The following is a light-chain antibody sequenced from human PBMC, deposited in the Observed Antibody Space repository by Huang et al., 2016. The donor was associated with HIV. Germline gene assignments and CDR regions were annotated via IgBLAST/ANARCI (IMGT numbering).Light chain of an antibody. Sequence: EIVLTQSPATLSLSPGERAPLSCRASQSVSAYLAWYQKPGQAPRLLIYGASNRATGIPARFSGRGSGTDFTLTISSLEPEDFSVYYCQQRSDWPLTFGGGTKVEIK. CDR1: QSVSAY. CDR3: QQRSDWPLT. CDR2: GAS. V-gene: IGKV3-11*01. J-gene: IGKJ4*01.